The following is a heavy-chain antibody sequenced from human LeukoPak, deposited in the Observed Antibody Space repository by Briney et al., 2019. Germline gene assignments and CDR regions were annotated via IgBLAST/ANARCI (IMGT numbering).Heavy chain of an antibody. CDR3: ARDHIYDFWSGGSLTDY. D-gene: IGHD3-3*01. CDR2: ISAYNGNT. J-gene: IGHJ4*02. V-gene: IGHV1-18*01. Sequence: GASVKVSCKASGYTFTSYGISWVRQAPGQGLEWMGWISAYNGNTNYAQKLQGRVTMTTDTSTSIAYMELRSLRSDDTAVYYCARDHIYDFWSGGSLTDYWGQGTLVTVSS. CDR1: GYTFTSYG.